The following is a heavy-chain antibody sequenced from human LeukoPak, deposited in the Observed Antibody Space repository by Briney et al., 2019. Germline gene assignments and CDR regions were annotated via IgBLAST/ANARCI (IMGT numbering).Heavy chain of an antibody. CDR1: GFTFSYYY. V-gene: IGHV3-48*02. D-gene: IGHD6-13*01. Sequence: GGSLRLSCAASGFTFSYYYMSGVRQAPGKGLEWVSYISSSSTTIYNADSVKGRFTTSRDNAKNSLYLQMDSLRDEDTAVYYCARVWSGQQLVLGDYWGQGTLVTVSS. CDR3: ARVWSGQQLVLGDY. CDR2: ISSSSTTI. J-gene: IGHJ4*02.